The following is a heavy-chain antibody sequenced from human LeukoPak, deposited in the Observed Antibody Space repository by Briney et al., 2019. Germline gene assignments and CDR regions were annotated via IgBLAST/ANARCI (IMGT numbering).Heavy chain of an antibody. D-gene: IGHD1-14*01. CDR1: GGTFSSYT. J-gene: IGHJ6*02. V-gene: IGHV1-69*02. CDR3: ARVNGPPYYYYGMDV. Sequence: SVKVSCKASGGTFSSYTISWVRQAPGQGLEWMGRIIPILGIANYAQKFQGRVTITADKSTSTAYMELSSLRSEDTAMYYCARVNGPPYYYYGMDVWGQGTTVTVSS. CDR2: IIPILGIA.